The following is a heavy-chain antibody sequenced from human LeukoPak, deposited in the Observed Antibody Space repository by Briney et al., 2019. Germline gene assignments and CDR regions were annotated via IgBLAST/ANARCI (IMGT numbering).Heavy chain of an antibody. CDR3: ARDNYALGSRPFDY. CDR2: IYYSGST. D-gene: IGHD3-16*01. CDR1: GGSISSGGYY. Sequence: RSSQTLSLTCTVSGGSISSGGYYWSWIRQHPGKGLEWIGYIYYSGSTYYNPSLKSRVTISVDTSKNQFSLKLSSVTAADTAIYYCARDNYALGSRPFDYWGQGTLVTVSS. J-gene: IGHJ4*02. V-gene: IGHV4-31*03.